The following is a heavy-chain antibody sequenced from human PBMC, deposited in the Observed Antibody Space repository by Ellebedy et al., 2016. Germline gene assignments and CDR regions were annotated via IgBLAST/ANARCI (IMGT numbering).Heavy chain of an antibody. J-gene: IGHJ3*02. D-gene: IGHD2-15*01. CDR1: GGSFSGYY. V-gene: IGHV4-34*01. CDR3: AREGYCSGGSCYNAFDI. Sequence: GSLRLXCAVYGGSFSGYYWSWIRQPPGKGLAWIGEINHSGRTNYNPSLKSRVTISVDTSKNQFSLKLSSVTAADTAVYYCAREGYCSGGSCYNAFDIWGQGTMVTVSS. CDR2: INHSGRT.